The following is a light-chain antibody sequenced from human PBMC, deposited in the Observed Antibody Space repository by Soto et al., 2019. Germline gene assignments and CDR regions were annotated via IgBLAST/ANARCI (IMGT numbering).Light chain of an antibody. Sequence: QSVLTQPPSTSGTPGLRVTISCSGSTSNIGNNNVNWYQQLPGTAPTLLIYASNQRPSGVPDRFSASKSGTSASLAVSGLQSGDEADYYCAAWDDSLNGVIFGGGTKLTVL. V-gene: IGLV1-44*01. CDR3: AAWDDSLNGVI. CDR1: TSNIGNNN. CDR2: ASN. J-gene: IGLJ2*01.